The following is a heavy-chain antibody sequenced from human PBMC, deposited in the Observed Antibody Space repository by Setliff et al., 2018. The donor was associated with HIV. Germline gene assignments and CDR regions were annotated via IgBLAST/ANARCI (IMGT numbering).Heavy chain of an antibody. D-gene: IGHD4-17*01. CDR1: GYSISSGYY. J-gene: IGHJ6*02. CDR2: IYYSGST. CDR3: ARDGDYNYYGMDV. Sequence: SETLSLTCAVSGYSISSGYYWGWIRQPPGKGLEWIGSIYYSGSTYYNPSLKSRVTISVDTSKNQFSLKLSSVTAADTAVYYCARDGDYNYYGMDVWGQGTTVTVSS. V-gene: IGHV4-38-2*02.